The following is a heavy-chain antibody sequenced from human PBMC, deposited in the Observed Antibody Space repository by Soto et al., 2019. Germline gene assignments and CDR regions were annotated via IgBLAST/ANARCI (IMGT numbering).Heavy chain of an antibody. V-gene: IGHV3-30*18. J-gene: IGHJ6*02. CDR1: GFTFSSYG. CDR3: AKGGDYEIEGCGCDGMDV. Sequence: GGSLRLSCAASGFTFSSYGMHWVRQAPGKGLEWVAVISYDGSNKYYADSVKGRFTISRDNSKNTLYLQMNSLRAEDTAVYYCAKGGDYEIEGCGCDGMDVWGQGTTVTVSS. CDR2: ISYDGSNK. D-gene: IGHD2-21*02.